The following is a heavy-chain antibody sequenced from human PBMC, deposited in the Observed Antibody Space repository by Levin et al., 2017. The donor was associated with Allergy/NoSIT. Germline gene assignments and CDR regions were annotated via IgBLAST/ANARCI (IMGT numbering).Heavy chain of an antibody. D-gene: IGHD3-3*01. CDR1: GGSISSSSFY. J-gene: IGHJ6*02. Sequence: SSQTLSLTCTVSGGSISSSSFYWGWIRQPPGKGLEWIGSVYYSGSTYYNPSLKSRVTISVDTSKNQFSLKLSSVTAADTAVYYCARHDSYYDFWSRRKIPNHNYAMDVWGQGTTVTVSS. CDR2: VYYSGST. V-gene: IGHV4-39*01. CDR3: ARHDSYYDFWSRRKIPNHNYAMDV.